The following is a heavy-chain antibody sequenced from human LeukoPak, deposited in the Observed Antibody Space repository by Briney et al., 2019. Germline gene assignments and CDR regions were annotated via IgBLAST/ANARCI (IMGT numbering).Heavy chain of an antibody. CDR3: ARGLGYCTSTSCYSNYYYYMGV. J-gene: IGHJ6*03. D-gene: IGHD2-2*01. CDR2: IYYNGYT. CDR1: GGSIISGNYY. V-gene: IGHV4-31*03. Sequence: SQTLSLTCTVSGGSIISGNYYWSWIRQHPGKGLEWIGYIYYNGYTYYNPSLKSRVTFSLDTSKSPFSLKLSSVTAADTAVYYCARGLGYCTSTSCYSNYYYYMGVWGKGTTVTVSS.